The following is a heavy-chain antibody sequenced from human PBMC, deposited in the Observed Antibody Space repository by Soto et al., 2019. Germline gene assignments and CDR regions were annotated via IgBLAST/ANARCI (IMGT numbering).Heavy chain of an antibody. D-gene: IGHD1-7*01. V-gene: IGHV4-31*03. J-gene: IGHJ5*02. CDR3: ARNSPRVAGTTNWFDP. CDR2: IHYSGST. Sequence: PSETLSLTCTVSGGSISSGGHSWSWIRQYPGKGLEWMGDIHYSGSTYYNPSLRSRLTISVDTSRNHLSLKLSSVTAADTAVYYCARNSPRVAGTTNWFDPWGQGTLVTVSA. CDR1: GGSISSGGHS.